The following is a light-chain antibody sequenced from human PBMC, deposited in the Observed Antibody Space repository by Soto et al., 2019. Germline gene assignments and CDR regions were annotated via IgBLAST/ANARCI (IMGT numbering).Light chain of an antibody. V-gene: IGKV1-9*01. J-gene: IGKJ5*01. CDR2: AAS. CDR1: QDISNF. CDR3: QQFNSYPIT. Sequence: DIQLTQSPSFLSASVGDRVTITCRASQDISNFLTWYPQKPGKAPKLLISAASTLQSGVPSRFSGTGSGTEFTLTITGLQPEDFATYYCQQFNSYPITFGQVTRLEI.